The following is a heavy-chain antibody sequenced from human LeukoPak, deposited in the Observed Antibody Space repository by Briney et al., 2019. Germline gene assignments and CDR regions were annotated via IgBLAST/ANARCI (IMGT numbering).Heavy chain of an antibody. CDR2: INPYNGYT. CDR3: ARDYSLNDFDY. D-gene: IGHD1-1*01. J-gene: IGHJ4*02. Sequence: ASVKVSCKSSGYTFTDHFIHWVRQAPGQGLEWVGEINPYNGYTKYAWRLQGRVTMTRDTSISTAFMEVSRLTSGDTAVYDCARDYSLNDFDYWGRGTLVTVAS. V-gene: IGHV1-2*02. CDR1: GYTFTDHF.